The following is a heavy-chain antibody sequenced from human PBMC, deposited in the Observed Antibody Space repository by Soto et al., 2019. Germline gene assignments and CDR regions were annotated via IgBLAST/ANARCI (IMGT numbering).Heavy chain of an antibody. D-gene: IGHD3-10*01. CDR2: IYYSGST. Sequence: SETLSLTXTVSGGSISSYYWSWIRQPPGKGLEWIGYIYYSGSTNYNPSLKSRVTISVDTSKNQFSLKLSSVTAADTAVYYCARYYYGSGSYYFDYWGQGTLVTVSS. CDR3: ARYYYGSGSYYFDY. J-gene: IGHJ4*02. V-gene: IGHV4-59*08. CDR1: GGSISSYY.